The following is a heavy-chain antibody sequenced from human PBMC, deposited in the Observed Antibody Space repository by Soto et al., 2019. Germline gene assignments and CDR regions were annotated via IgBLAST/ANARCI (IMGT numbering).Heavy chain of an antibody. CDR1: GYTFKNYG. CDR2: TGPKEGDT. Sequence: QVQLVQSGAEVKPPGASVKVSCKTSGYTFKNYGISWVRQAPGQGLEWMGWTGPKEGDTDYTQKFQDRVTMTADTSADTAYMELRGLISDDTAVYYCARDRSTKDYWGQGTLVTVSS. D-gene: IGHD2-2*01. J-gene: IGHJ4*02. V-gene: IGHV1-18*01. CDR3: ARDRSTKDY.